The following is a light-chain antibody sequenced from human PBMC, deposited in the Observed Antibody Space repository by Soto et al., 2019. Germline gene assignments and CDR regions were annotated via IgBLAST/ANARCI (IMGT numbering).Light chain of an antibody. V-gene: IGLV2-23*02. CDR2: EVS. CDR3: CSYAGSSTSPYV. CDR1: SSDVGSYNL. J-gene: IGLJ1*01. Sequence: QSALTQPASVSGSHLQSITISCTGTSSDVGSYNLVSWYQQHPGKAPKLMIYEVSKRPSGVSNRFSGSKSGNTASLTISGLQAEDEADYYCCSYAGSSTSPYVFGTGTKVTVL.